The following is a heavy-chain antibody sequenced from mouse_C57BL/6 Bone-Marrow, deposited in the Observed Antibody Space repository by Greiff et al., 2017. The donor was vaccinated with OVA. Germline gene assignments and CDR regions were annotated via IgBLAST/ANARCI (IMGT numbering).Heavy chain of an antibody. CDR3: ARFWMVTTDFDY. V-gene: IGHV1-55*01. Sequence: VQLQQPGAELVKPGASVKMSCKASGYTFTSYWITWVKQRPGQGLEWIGDIYPGSGSTNYNEKFKSKATLTVDTSSSTAYMQLSSLTSEDSAVYYCARFWMVTTDFDYWGQGTTLTVSS. J-gene: IGHJ2*01. CDR2: IYPGSGST. D-gene: IGHD2-2*01. CDR1: GYTFTSYW.